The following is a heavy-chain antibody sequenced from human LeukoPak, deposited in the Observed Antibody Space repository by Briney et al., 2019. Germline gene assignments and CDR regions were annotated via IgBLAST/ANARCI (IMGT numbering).Heavy chain of an antibody. V-gene: IGHV3-74*01. CDR2: INGDGSST. D-gene: IGHD6-6*01. CDR3: ARGYSSSYRIDD. J-gene: IGHJ4*02. Sequence: GGSLRLSCAASGFTFSSYWMHWVRHAPGKGLVWVSRINGDGSSTSYADSVKGRFTISRDNAKNTLYLQMNSLRAEDTAVYYYARGYSSSYRIDDWGQGTLVTVS. CDR1: GFTFSSYW.